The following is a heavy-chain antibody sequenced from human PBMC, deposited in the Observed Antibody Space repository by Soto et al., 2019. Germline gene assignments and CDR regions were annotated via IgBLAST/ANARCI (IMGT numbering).Heavy chain of an antibody. CDR3: ARDDYGMDV. J-gene: IGHJ6*01. CDR1: GFIFSTYG. V-gene: IGHV3-33*01. Sequence: GGSLRLSCAASGFIFSTYGMHWVRQAPGKGLEWVAVIWYDGSGEYYADSVRGRFTISRDNSKNTLYMQMNSLRAEDTAVYYCARDDYGMDVWGQGTTVTVSS. CDR2: IWYDGSGE.